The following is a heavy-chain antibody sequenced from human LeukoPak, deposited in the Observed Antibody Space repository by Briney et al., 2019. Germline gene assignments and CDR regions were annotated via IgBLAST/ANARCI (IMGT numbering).Heavy chain of an antibody. CDR2: ISAYNGNT. D-gene: IGHD2-15*01. CDR3: VRDWYCSGGSCYSLIYNYYYGMDV. CDR1: GYTFTSYG. J-gene: IGHJ6*02. Sequence: ASVKVSCKASGYTFTSYGISWVRQAPGQGLEWRGWISAYNGNTNYAQKLQGRVTMTTDTSTSTAYMELRSLRSDDTAVYYCVRDWYCSGGSCYSLIYNYYYGMDVWGQGTTVTVSS. V-gene: IGHV1-18*01.